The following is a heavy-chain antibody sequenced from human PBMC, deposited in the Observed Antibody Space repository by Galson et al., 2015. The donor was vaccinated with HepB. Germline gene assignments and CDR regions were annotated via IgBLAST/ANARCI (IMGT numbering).Heavy chain of an antibody. CDR2: ISAYNGNT. Sequence: SVKVSCKASGYTFTSYGISWVRQAPGQGLEWIGWISAYNGNTNYAQKLQGRVTMTTDTSTSTAYMELRSLRSDDTAVYYCARDVYVLLWFGESVLNYYFDYWGQGTLVTVSS. D-gene: IGHD3-10*01. CDR1: GYTFTSYG. V-gene: IGHV1-18*01. CDR3: ARDVYVLLWFGESVLNYYFDY. J-gene: IGHJ4*02.